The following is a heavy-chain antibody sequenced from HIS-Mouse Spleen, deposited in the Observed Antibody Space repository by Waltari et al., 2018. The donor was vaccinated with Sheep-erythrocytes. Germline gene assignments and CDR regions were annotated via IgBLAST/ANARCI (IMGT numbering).Heavy chain of an antibody. CDR3: ARDSGYDYFDY. Sequence: EVQLVESGGGLVKPGGSLRLSCAASGFTVSSYSMTWVRQAPGKGLEWVSSISSSSSYIYYADSVKGRFTISRDNAKNSLYLQMNSLRAEDTAVYYCARDSGYDYFDYWGQGTLVTVSS. CDR2: ISSSSSYI. CDR1: GFTVSSYS. D-gene: IGHD5-12*01. V-gene: IGHV3-21*01. J-gene: IGHJ4*02.